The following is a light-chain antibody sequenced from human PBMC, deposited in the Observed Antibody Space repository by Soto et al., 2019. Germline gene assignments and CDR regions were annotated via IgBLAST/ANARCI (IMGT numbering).Light chain of an antibody. V-gene: IGKV1D-12*01. CDR3: QQANSFPLT. Sequence: DIQMTQSPSFVSASVGDRATITWRASQGISSWLDWYQQKQGKAPKLLIYAASSLQSGVPSRFSGSGSGTDFTLTISSLQPEDFATYYCQQANSFPLTFGGGTKVEIK. CDR1: QGISSW. CDR2: AAS. J-gene: IGKJ4*01.